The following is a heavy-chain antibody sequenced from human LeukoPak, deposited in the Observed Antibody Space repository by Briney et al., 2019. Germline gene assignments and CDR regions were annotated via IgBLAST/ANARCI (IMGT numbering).Heavy chain of an antibody. J-gene: IGHJ4*02. D-gene: IGHD5-12*01. CDR3: AREDIVATTLDY. CDR1: GFTFSSYN. CDR2: ISSSSAYI. V-gene: IGHV3-21*01. Sequence: PGGSLRLSCAASGFTFSSYNMNWVRQAPGKGLEWVSSISSSSAYIYYADSVMGRFTISRDNAKNSLYLQLNRLRAEDTAVYYCAREDIVATTLDYWGQGTLVTVSS.